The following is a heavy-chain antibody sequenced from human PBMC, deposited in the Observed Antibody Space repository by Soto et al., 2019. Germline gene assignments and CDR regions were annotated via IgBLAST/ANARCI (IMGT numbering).Heavy chain of an antibody. Sequence: QVQLQESGPGLVKPSQTLSLTCIVSGDSISRGGYFWTWIRQHPGKGLEWIGYIYDSGSAFYNRSLKSRVTMSVDTSKNQFSLNLRSVTAADTAVFYCARGILRPNHYMDVWGKGTAVAVSS. V-gene: IGHV4-31*03. D-gene: IGHD1-26*01. J-gene: IGHJ6*03. CDR3: ARGILRPNHYMDV. CDR1: GDSISRGGYF. CDR2: IYDSGSA.